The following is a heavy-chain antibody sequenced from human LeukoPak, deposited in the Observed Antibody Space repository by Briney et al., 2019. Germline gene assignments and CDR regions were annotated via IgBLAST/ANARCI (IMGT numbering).Heavy chain of an antibody. D-gene: IGHD2-21*02. CDR3: AKREPACGGDCYPERFDY. J-gene: IGHJ4*02. Sequence: GGSLRLSCAASGFTFSNYAMRWVRQAPGKGLEWVSAISGSGGSTYYADSVKGRFTISRDNSKNTLYLQMNSLRAEDTAVYYCAKREPACGGDCYPERFDYWGQGTLVTVSS. CDR2: ISGSGGST. CDR1: GFTFSNYA. V-gene: IGHV3-23*01.